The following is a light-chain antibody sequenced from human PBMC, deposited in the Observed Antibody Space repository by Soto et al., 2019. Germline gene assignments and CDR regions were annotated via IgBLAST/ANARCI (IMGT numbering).Light chain of an antibody. Sequence: EIVLTQSPATLSLSPRERATLSCRASQSVSSYLAWYQQKPGQAPRLLIYDASNRATGIPARFSGSGSGTDFTLTISSLETEDFAVYYCQQRSNWLTFGGGTKVEIK. J-gene: IGKJ4*01. V-gene: IGKV3-11*01. CDR2: DAS. CDR3: QQRSNWLT. CDR1: QSVSSY.